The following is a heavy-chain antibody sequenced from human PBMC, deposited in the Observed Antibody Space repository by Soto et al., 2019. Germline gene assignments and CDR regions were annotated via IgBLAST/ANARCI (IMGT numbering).Heavy chain of an antibody. CDR3: ARGPPMYYDFWSGYYGNYYYYYMDV. CDR2: MNPNSGNT. Sequence: GASVKVSCKASGYTFTSYDINWVRQATGQGLEWMGWMNPNSGNTGYAQKFQGRVTMTRYTSISTAYMELSSLRSEDTAVYYCARGPPMYYDFWSGYYGNYYYYYMDVWGKGTTVTVSS. J-gene: IGHJ6*03. V-gene: IGHV1-8*01. D-gene: IGHD3-3*01. CDR1: GYTFTSYD.